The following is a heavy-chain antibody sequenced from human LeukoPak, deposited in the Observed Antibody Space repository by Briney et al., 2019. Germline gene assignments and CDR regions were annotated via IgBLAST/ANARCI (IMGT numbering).Heavy chain of an antibody. CDR1: AFTFTDYY. CDR3: ARTISRGYFDY. V-gene: IGHV3-11*04. D-gene: IGHD3-3*01. J-gene: IGHJ4*02. Sequence: PGGSLRLSCAASAFTFTDYYVSWIRQAPGKGLEWISYISSSGTAISYPESVKGRFTISRDNAKNSLYLQMNSLRAEDTAVYYCARTISRGYFDYWGQGTLVTVSS. CDR2: ISSSGTAI.